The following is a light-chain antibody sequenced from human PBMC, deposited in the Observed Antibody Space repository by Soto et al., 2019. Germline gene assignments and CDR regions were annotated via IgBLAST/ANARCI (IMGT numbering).Light chain of an antibody. CDR2: EVS. CDR1: SSDVGGYNY. Sequence: QSALTQPASVSGSPGQSITISCTGTSSDVGGYNYVSWYQQHPGKAPKLMIYEVSNRPSGVSNRFSGSKSGNTASLTISGLPAEDEADYYCSSYTSRSTHVFGGGTKLTVL. CDR3: SSYTSRSTHV. V-gene: IGLV2-14*01. J-gene: IGLJ2*01.